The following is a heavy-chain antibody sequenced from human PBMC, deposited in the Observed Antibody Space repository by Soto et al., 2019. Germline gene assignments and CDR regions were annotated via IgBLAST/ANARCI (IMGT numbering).Heavy chain of an antibody. CDR2: IYPSDSDT. CDR1: GFTFTSYW. D-gene: IGHD6-6*01. Sequence: GGSLRLSCAASGFTFTSYWIGWVRQMPGKGLEWMGIIYPSDSDTRYSPSFQGQVTISADKSISTAYLQWSSLKASDTAMYYCARHSSWRTSVYHYWGQGTLVTVSS. J-gene: IGHJ4*02. V-gene: IGHV5-51*01. CDR3: ARHSSWRTSVYHY.